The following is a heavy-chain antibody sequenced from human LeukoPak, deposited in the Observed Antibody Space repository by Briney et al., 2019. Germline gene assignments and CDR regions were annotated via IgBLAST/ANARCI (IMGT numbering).Heavy chain of an antibody. Sequence: SETLSLTCTVSGDSISISSYYCGSIRQPPGEGLESIGIICYSGSTYYNPSLKSRVTISVDTSKNQFSLKLRAVTAADTAVYYCASSHYGPGSYDKTLYFNLWGRGTLVTVSS. J-gene: IGHJ2*01. CDR1: GDSISISSYY. V-gene: IGHV4-39*01. CDR2: ICYSGST. CDR3: ASSHYGPGSYDKTLYFNL. D-gene: IGHD3-10*01.